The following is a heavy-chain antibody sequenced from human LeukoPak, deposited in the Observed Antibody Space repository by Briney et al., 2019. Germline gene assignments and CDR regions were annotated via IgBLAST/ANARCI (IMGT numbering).Heavy chain of an antibody. CDR3: AKHGGTTGTTRYFQH. CDR1: GFTFSNFA. Sequence: GGSLRLSCAASGFTFSNFAMTWVRQAPGKGLEWVSSISASGGNTYYADSVKGRFTISRDNSKNTLFLQMNSLRAEDTAIYYCAKHGGTTGTTRYFQHWGQGTLVTVSS. CDR2: ISASGGNT. D-gene: IGHD1-1*01. V-gene: IGHV3-23*01. J-gene: IGHJ1*01.